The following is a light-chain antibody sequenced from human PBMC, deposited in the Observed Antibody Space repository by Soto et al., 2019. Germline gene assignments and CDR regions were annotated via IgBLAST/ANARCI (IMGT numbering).Light chain of an antibody. Sequence: DIQMTQSPSSLSASVGDRVTITSRASQSISSYLNWYQQKPGKAPKLLIYAASSLQSGVPSRFSGSGSGTDFTLTISSLQPEDFATYYCQQSYSTWFTFGPGTKVDIK. J-gene: IGKJ3*01. CDR2: AAS. V-gene: IGKV1-39*01. CDR3: QQSYSTWFT. CDR1: QSISSY.